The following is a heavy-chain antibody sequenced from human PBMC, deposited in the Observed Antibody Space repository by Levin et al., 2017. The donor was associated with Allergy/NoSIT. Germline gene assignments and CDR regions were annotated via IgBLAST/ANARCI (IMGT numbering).Heavy chain of an antibody. CDR1: GFTFTRHS. Sequence: PGGSLRLSCAASGFTFTRHSLNWVRQAPGKGLEWISYISTSSRTIYYADSVRGRFTISRDDAENSLYLQMNSLRAEDTAVYFCARDDPSVAPGFFDNWGQGTLVTVSS. CDR3: ARDDPSVAPGFFDN. D-gene: IGHD2-21*01. V-gene: IGHV3-48*01. CDR2: ISTSSRTI. J-gene: IGHJ4*02.